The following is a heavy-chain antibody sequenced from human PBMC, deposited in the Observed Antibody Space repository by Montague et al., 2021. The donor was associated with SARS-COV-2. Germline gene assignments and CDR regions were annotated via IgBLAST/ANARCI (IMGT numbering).Heavy chain of an antibody. D-gene: IGHD2-21*02. J-gene: IGHJ2*01. CDR1: GGSISSGGCY. CDR2: IYYSGST. CDR3: ARVHIVVVTAMRYFDL. V-gene: IGHV4-31*03. Sequence: TLSLTCTVSGGSISSGGCYWSWLRQHPGKGLVWIGYIYYSGSTYYTPSLKSRVTISVDTSKNKFSLKLSSVTAADTAVYYCARVHIVVVTAMRYFDLWGRGTLVTVSS.